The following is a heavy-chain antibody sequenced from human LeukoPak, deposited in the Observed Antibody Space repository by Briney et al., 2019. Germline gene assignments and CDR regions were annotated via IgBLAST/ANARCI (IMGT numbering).Heavy chain of an antibody. D-gene: IGHD3-9*01. Sequence: ASVKISCKASGYTFTGYYMHWVRQAPGQGLEWMGWINPNTGGTNYALKFQGWVAMTRDTSISTAYMELSRLRSDDTAVYYCARGYDILTGYYPYWGQGTLVTVSS. V-gene: IGHV1-2*04. CDR3: ARGYDILTGYYPY. CDR1: GYTFTGYY. J-gene: IGHJ4*02. CDR2: INPNTGGT.